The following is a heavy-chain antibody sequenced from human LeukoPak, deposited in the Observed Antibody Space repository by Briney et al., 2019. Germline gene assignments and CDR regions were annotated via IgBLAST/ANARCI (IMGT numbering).Heavy chain of an antibody. CDR3: AKDYVKGDD. CDR1: GFTFSSYS. CDR2: ISSSSGNI. D-gene: IGHD3-10*02. V-gene: IGHV3-21*04. J-gene: IGHJ4*02. Sequence: GGSLRLSCAASGFTFSSYSMNWVRQAPGKGLEWVSSISSSSGNIYYAGSVKGRFTISRDNAKNSLYLQMNSLRAEDTAVYYCAKDYVKGDDWGLGTLVTVSS.